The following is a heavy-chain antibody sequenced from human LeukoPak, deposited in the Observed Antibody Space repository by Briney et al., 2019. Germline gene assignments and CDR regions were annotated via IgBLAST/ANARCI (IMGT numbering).Heavy chain of an antibody. D-gene: IGHD3-10*01. CDR2: IDWNSGAI. V-gene: IGHV3-9*01. CDR3: VKDRAANLYGSGAFEY. Sequence: SLRLSCAVSGFTFDDYGIHWVRQAPGKGLEWVSGIDWNSGAIGYADSVKGRFTISRDNAKNSLYLQMNILRAEDTALYYCVKDRAANLYGSGAFEYWGQGTLVTVSS. J-gene: IGHJ4*02. CDR1: GFTFDDYG.